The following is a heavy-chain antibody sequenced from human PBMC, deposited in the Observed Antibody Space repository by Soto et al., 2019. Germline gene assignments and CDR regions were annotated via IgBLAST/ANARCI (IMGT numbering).Heavy chain of an antibody. J-gene: IGHJ6*02. CDR3: ARGSSSFLDYYYYGMDV. D-gene: IGHD6-13*01. V-gene: IGHV5-51*01. CDR1: GYSFTSYW. CDR2: IYPGDSDT. Sequence: LNISCKGSGYSFTSYWIGWVRQMPGKGLEWMGIIYPGDSDTRYSPSFQGQVTISADKSISTAYLQWSSLKASDTAMYYCARGSSSFLDYYYYGMDVWGQGTTVTV.